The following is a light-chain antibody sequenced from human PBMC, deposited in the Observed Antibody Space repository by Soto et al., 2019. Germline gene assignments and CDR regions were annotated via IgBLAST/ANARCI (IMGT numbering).Light chain of an antibody. CDR2: DVG. V-gene: IGLV2-14*03. J-gene: IGLJ1*01. CDR3: SSYTSSSTNV. CDR1: SSDVGGYNS. Sequence: QSVLTQPASVSGSPGQSITISCTGTSSDVGGYNSVSWYQHHPGKAPKLIPYDVGDRPSGVSYRFSGSKSGNTASLTISGLQAVDEADYCSSYTSSSTNVFGTGTKVTVL.